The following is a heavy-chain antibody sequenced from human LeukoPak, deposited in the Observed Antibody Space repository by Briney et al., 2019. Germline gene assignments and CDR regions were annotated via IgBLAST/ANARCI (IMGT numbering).Heavy chain of an antibody. CDR1: GYSISSGYY. V-gene: IGHV4-38-2*02. D-gene: IGHD3-3*01. CDR3: ARGSRITIFGVVRGYYMDV. Sequence: SETLSLTCTVSGYSISSGYYWGWIRQPPGKGLEWIGEINHSGSTNYNPSLKSRVTISVDTSKNQFSLKLSSVTAADTAVYYCARGSRITIFGVVRGYYMDVWGKGTTVTVSS. J-gene: IGHJ6*03. CDR2: INHSGST.